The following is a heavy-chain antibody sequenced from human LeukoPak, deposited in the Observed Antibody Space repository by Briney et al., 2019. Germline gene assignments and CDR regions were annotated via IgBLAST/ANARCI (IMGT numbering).Heavy chain of an antibody. V-gene: IGHV1-46*01. CDR1: GYTSTNYG. CDR3: ARAERDSSSSAFDH. J-gene: IGHJ4*02. Sequence: ASVKVSCKASGYTSTNYGISWVRQAPGQGLEWMGIIDPSAGTTNYAQNFQGRVTISRDTSTSTVDMELSSLTSDDTAVYFCARAERDSSSSAFDHWGQGTLVTVSS. D-gene: IGHD6-6*01. CDR2: IDPSAGTT.